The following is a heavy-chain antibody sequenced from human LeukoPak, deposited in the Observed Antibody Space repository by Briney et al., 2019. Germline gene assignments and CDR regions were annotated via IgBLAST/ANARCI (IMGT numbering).Heavy chain of an antibody. CDR2: IKEGGSEK. CDR3: ASPNPYYYDSSGYYPYYFDY. CDR1: GFTFSDYW. J-gene: IGHJ4*02. V-gene: IGHV3-7*01. Sequence: GGSLRLSCAASGFTFSDYWMSWVRQAPGKGLEWVANIKEGGSEKNYVDSVKGRFTISRDNAKNSLYLQMNSLRAEDTAVYYCASPNPYYYDSSGYYPYYFDYWGQGTLVTVSS. D-gene: IGHD3-22*01.